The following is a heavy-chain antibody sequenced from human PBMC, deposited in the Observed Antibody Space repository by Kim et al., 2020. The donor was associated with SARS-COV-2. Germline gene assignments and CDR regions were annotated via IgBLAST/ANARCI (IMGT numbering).Heavy chain of an antibody. D-gene: IGHD5-18*01. CDR2: ISYDGSNK. Sequence: GGSLRLSCAASGFTFSSYGMHWVRQAPGKGLEWVAVISYDGSNKYYADSVKGRFTISRDNSKNTLYLQMNFLRTDDTAVYYCAKDGERGYNYGYFDSWG. CDR1: GFTFSSYG. J-gene: IGHJ4*01. CDR3: AKDGERGYNYGYFDS. V-gene: IGHV3-30*18.